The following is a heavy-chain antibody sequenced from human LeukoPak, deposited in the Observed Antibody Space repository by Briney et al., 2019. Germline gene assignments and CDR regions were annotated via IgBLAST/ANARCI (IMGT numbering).Heavy chain of an antibody. CDR2: IYYSGST. CDR1: GFSISTYY. V-gene: IGHV4-59*01. D-gene: IGHD3-3*01. CDR3: ARGSGHYTGDYGMDV. Sequence: PAETLSLTCTVSGFSISTYYWNWLRQPPGKGLEWLGNIYYSGSTNYNPSLKSRVTILVDTSKNQFSLKLSSVTAADTAVYYCARGSGHYTGDYGMDVWGQGTTVTVSS. J-gene: IGHJ6*02.